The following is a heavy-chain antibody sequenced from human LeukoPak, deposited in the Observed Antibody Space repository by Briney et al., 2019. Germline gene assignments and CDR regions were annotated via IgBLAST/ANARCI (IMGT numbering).Heavy chain of an antibody. J-gene: IGHJ6*03. CDR2: MWYDGSNK. CDR1: GFTFSSYG. Sequence: PGGSLRLSCAASGFTFSSYGMHWVRQAPGKGLEWVAVMWYDGSNKYYADSVKGRFTISRDNSKNTLYLQMNSLRAEDTAVYYCAKDPYTAMVTDYYYMDVWGKGTTVTVSS. CDR3: AKDPYTAMVTDYYYMDV. V-gene: IGHV3-33*06. D-gene: IGHD5-18*01.